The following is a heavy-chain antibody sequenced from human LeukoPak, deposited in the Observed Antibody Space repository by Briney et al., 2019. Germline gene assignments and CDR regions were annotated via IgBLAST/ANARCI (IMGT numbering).Heavy chain of an antibody. CDR2: ISYAGSKK. Sequence: PGESLRLSCAASGFTFSTYAMHWVRQAPGKGLEWVAVISYAGSKKHYADSVKGRFTISRDNSKNTLYLQMNSLRDEDTAVYYCARDGDRIAAAGYSGYFDYWGQGTLVTVSS. CDR3: ARDGDRIAAAGYSGYFDY. CDR1: GFTFSTYA. J-gene: IGHJ4*02. D-gene: IGHD6-13*01. V-gene: IGHV3-30*04.